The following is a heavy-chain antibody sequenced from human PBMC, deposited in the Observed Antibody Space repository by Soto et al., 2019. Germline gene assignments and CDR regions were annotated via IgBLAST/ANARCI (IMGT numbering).Heavy chain of an antibody. Sequence: QVQLVQSGAEVKKPGASVKGSCKASGYTFTSYAMHWVRQAPGQRLEWMGWINVGNGNTKYSQKFQGRVTITRDTSASTAYMELSSLRSEDTAVYYCARGPGGPDGPGDYWGQGTLVTVSS. CDR2: INVGNGNT. V-gene: IGHV1-3*01. J-gene: IGHJ4*02. D-gene: IGHD2-15*01. CDR1: GYTFTSYA. CDR3: ARGPGGPDGPGDY.